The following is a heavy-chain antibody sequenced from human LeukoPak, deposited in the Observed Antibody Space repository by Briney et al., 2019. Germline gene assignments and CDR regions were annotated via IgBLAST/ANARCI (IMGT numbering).Heavy chain of an antibody. CDR1: GFTFSDYY. J-gene: IGHJ4*02. D-gene: IGHD4-23*01. V-gene: IGHV3-11*06. CDR3: ATTNDIGNYYFDF. CDR2: ISGNSGYT. Sequence: GGTLRLSCAASGFTFSDYYMSWIRQAPGKGLEWVSYISGNSGYTNYADSVKGRFTISRDNAKNSLFLHVNSLRPEDTALYYRATTNDIGNYYFDFWGQGSLVTVSS.